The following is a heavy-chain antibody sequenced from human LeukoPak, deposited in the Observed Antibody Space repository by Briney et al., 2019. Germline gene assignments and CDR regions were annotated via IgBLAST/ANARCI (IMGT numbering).Heavy chain of an antibody. D-gene: IGHD3-16*02. CDR2: INPNSGGT. J-gene: IGHJ6*02. V-gene: IGHV1-2*02. Sequence: ASVKVSCKASGYTFTSYYMHWVRQAPGQGLEWMGWINPNSGGTNYAQKFQGRVTMTRDTSISTAYMELSRLRSDDTAVYYCARGGYGGELSLSEGYYYYGMDVWGQGTTVTVSS. CDR3: ARGGYGGELSLSEGYYYYGMDV. CDR1: GYTFTSYY.